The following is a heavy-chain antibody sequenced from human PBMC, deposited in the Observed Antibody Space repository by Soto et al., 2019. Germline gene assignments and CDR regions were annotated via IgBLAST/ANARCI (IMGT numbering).Heavy chain of an antibody. D-gene: IGHD6-13*01. V-gene: IGHV3-23*01. CDR3: AKFSDLEVPGMGDWFDP. Sequence: GGSLRLSCAASGFTFSNYAMTWVRQAPGKGLEWVSGLNGSGGSTSSADSVKGRFAISRDNSKNTLYLQMNSLRSEDTAMYYCAKFSDLEVPGMGDWFDPWGQGTLVTVSS. J-gene: IGHJ5*02. CDR2: LNGSGGST. CDR1: GFTFSNYA.